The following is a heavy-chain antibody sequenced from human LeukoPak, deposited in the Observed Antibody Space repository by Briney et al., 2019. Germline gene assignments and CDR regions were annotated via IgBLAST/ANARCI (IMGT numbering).Heavy chain of an antibody. CDR3: ARGQVGAAFDY. CDR2: IYYSGST. D-gene: IGHD1-26*01. CDR1: GGSISSSSYS. Sequence: SETLSLTCTVSGGSISSSSYSWGWIRQPPGKGLEWIGSIYYSGSTYYNPSLKSRVTISVDTSKNQFSLKLSSVTAADTAVYYCARGQVGAAFDYWGQGTLVTVSS. V-gene: IGHV4-39*07. J-gene: IGHJ4*02.